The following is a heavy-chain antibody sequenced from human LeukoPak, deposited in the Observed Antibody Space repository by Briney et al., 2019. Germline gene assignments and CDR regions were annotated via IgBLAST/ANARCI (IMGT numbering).Heavy chain of an antibody. J-gene: IGHJ4*02. D-gene: IGHD1-1*01. CDR2: IYYSGST. CDR3: ATLAGTTSFEPRHDY. V-gene: IGHV4-31*03. Sequence: PSQTLSLTCTVSGGSISSGGYYWSWIRQHPGKGLEWIGYIYYSGSTYYNPSLKSRVTISVDTSKNKFSLKLSSVTAADTAVYYCATLAGTTSFEPRHDYWGQGTLVTVSS. CDR1: GGSISSGGYY.